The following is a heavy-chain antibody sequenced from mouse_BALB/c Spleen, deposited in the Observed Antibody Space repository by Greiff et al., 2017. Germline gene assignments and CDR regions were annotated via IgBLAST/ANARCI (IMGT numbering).Heavy chain of an antibody. V-gene: IGHV5-6-5*01. CDR2: ISSGGST. J-gene: IGHJ4*01. CDR3: ARGYGYDDAMDY. Sequence: EVQLVESGGGLVKPGGSLKLSCAASGFTFSSYAMSWVRQTPEKRLEWVASISSGGSTYYPDSVKGRFTISRDNARNILYLQMSSLRSEDTAMYYCARGYGYDDAMDYWGQGTSVTVSS. CDR1: GFTFSSYA. D-gene: IGHD2-2*01.